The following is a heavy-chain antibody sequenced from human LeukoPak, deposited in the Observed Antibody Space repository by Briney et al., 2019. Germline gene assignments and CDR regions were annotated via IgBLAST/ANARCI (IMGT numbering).Heavy chain of an antibody. Sequence: ASVKVSFKSSGYTFTSYNINWVRQGPRQGLGLVERMNHNSSNTGYTQNFQGRVTMTMNTSISTAYMELSSLRSEDTAVYYCARSADDGDYVDWGQGTLVPVSA. CDR2: MNHNSSNT. V-gene: IGHV1-8*01. CDR3: ARSADDGDYVD. J-gene: IGHJ4*02. D-gene: IGHD4-17*01. CDR1: GYTFTSYN.